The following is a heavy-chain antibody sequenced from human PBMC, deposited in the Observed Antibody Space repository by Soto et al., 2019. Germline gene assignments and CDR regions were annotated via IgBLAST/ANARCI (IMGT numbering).Heavy chain of an antibody. CDR1: GGTISSYA. V-gene: IGHV1-69*01. CDR3: ARAPYIVLMPGGFDP. CDR2: IIPIFGTA. D-gene: IGHD2-8*01. Sequence: QVQLVQSGAEVKKPGSSVKVSCKASGGTISSYAISWVRQAPGQGLEWMGGIIPIFGTANYAQKFQGRVTITADESTSTAYMELSSLRSEDTAVYYCARAPYIVLMPGGFDPWGQGTLVTVSS. J-gene: IGHJ5*02.